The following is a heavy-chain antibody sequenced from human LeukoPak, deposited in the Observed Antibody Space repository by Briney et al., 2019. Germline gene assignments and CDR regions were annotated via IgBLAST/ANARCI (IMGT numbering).Heavy chain of an antibody. D-gene: IGHD4-17*01. CDR3: ARVFIGDYGDYQFDY. J-gene: IGHJ4*02. CDR1: GFTFGSYS. CDR2: ISSSSSTI. Sequence: PGGSLRLSCAASGFTFGSYSMTWVRQAPGKGLEWVSYISSSSSTIYYADSVKGRFTISRDNAKNSLYLQMNSLRAEDTAVYYCARVFIGDYGDYQFDYWGQGTLVTVSS. V-gene: IGHV3-48*01.